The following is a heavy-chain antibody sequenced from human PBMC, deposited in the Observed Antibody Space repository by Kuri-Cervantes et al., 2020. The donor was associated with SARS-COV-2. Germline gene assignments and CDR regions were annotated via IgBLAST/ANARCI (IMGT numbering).Heavy chain of an antibody. D-gene: IGHD3-3*01. J-gene: IGHJ4*02. V-gene: IGHV1-18*01. Sequence: ASVKVSCKASGYTFTSYGISWVRRAPGQGLEWMGWISAYNGNTNYAQKFQGRVTMTRDTSISTAYMELSRLRSDDTAVYYCARDLTIFGVVISYFDYWGQGTLVTVSS. CDR3: ARDLTIFGVVISYFDY. CDR1: GYTFTSYG. CDR2: ISAYNGNT.